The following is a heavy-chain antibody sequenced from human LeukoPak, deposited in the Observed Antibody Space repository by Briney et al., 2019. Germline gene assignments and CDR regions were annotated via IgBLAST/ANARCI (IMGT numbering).Heavy chain of an antibody. CDR1: GYTFTGYY. V-gene: IGHV1-2*06. CDR2: INPNSGGT. J-gene: IGHJ4*02. D-gene: IGHD6-13*01. Sequence: ASVKVSCKASGYTFTGYYMHWVRQAPGQGLEWMGRINPNSGGTNYAQKFQGRVTMTRDTSISTDYMELSRLRSDDTAVYYCATIPKYSSSSYYFDYWGQGTLVTVSS. CDR3: ATIPKYSSSSYYFDY.